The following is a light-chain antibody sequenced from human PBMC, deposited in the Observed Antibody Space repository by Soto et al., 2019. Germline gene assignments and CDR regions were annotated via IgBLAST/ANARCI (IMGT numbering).Light chain of an antibody. CDR2: AAS. CDR3: QHYDRSPLFT. Sequence: EIVLTQSPGTLSLSPGERATLSCRASQSVNSKYLAWYQRKPGQAPRLLIYAASSRATGIPDRFSGSGSGTDFTLTISRLEPEDFAVYYCQHYDRSPLFTFGPGTKVDV. V-gene: IGKV3-20*01. J-gene: IGKJ3*01. CDR1: QSVNSKY.